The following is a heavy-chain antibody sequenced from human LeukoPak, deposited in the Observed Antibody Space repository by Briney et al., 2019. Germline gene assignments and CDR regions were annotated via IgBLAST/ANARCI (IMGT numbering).Heavy chain of an antibody. D-gene: IGHD2-15*01. J-gene: IGHJ4*02. Sequence: SETLSLTCTVSGGSISTSNYYWGWIRQPPGKGLEWIGNIFYSGSTYYSPSLKSRVTISVDTSKNQFSLKLSSVTAADTAVYYCARGGRMEALDYWGQGTLVTVSS. V-gene: IGHV4-39*07. CDR2: IFYSGST. CDR1: GGSISTSNYY. CDR3: ARGGRMEALDY.